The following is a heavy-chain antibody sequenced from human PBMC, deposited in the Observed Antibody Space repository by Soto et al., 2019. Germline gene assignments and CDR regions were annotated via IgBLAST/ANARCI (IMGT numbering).Heavy chain of an antibody. CDR1: GYAFTTYG. V-gene: IGHV1-18*01. CDR3: ARGRDGGY. J-gene: IGHJ4*02. CDR2: ISAHNGNT. D-gene: IGHD3-10*01. Sequence: QVHLVQSGAEVKKPGASVKVSCQGSGYAFTTYGITWVRQAPGQGLEWMGWISAHNGNTNYAQKLQGRVTVTRDTSTSTAYRELRRLRYDGTAVYYCARGRDGGYWGQGALVTVSS.